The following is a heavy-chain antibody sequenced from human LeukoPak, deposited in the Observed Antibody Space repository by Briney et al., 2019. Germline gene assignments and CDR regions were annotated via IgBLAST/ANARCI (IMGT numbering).Heavy chain of an antibody. CDR2: ISISGSTI. J-gene: IGHJ6*03. CDR1: VFTFSSYE. CDR3: AELGITMIGGV. D-gene: IGHD3-10*02. V-gene: IGHV3-48*03. Sequence: GGSLRLSCAASVFTFSSYEINWVRQAPGKGLEWVSYISISGSTIYYADSVKGRFTISRDNAKNSLYLQMNSLRAEDTAVYYCAELGITMIGGVWGKGPTVTISS.